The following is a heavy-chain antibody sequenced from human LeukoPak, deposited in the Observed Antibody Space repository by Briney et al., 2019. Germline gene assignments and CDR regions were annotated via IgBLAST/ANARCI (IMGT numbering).Heavy chain of an antibody. J-gene: IGHJ4*02. Sequence: GASVKVSCKASGYTFTVYYMHWVRQAPGQGLEWMGWINPNSGGTNYAQKFQGRVTMARDTSISTAYMELSRLRSDDTAVYYCARVDDSMIVVGDYWGQGTLVTVSS. CDR1: GYTFTVYY. CDR2: INPNSGGT. CDR3: ARVDDSMIVVGDY. D-gene: IGHD3-22*01. V-gene: IGHV1-2*02.